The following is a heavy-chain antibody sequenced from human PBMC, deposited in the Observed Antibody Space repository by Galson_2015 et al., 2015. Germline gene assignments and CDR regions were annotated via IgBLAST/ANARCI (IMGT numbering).Heavy chain of an antibody. CDR3: ARASQDCSSSSCPYNY. CDR1: GGSFSISA. V-gene: IGHV1-69*06. J-gene: IGHJ4*02. Sequence: SVKVSCKASGGSFSISAISWVRQAPGQGLQWMGGIIPFFGTPNYARKFKGRVTITAEKSTSTAYMELSSLTSEDTAVYYCARASQDCSSSSCPYNYWGQGSLVTVSS. CDR2: IIPFFGTP. D-gene: IGHD2-2*01.